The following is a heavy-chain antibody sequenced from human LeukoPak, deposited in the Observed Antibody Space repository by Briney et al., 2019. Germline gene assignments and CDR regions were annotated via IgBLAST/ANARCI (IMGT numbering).Heavy chain of an antibody. CDR1: GFTFNNYW. CDR3: ASRAGYTGSWSAFDY. V-gene: IGHV3-7*05. J-gene: IGHJ4*02. CDR2: IKQDGSEK. Sequence: GGSLRLSCAASGFTFNNYWMSWVRQAPGKGLEWVANIKQDGSEKYYVDSVKGRFTISRDNAKNSLYLQMNSLRAEDTAVYYCASRAGYTGSWSAFDYWGQGTLVTVSS. D-gene: IGHD6-13*01.